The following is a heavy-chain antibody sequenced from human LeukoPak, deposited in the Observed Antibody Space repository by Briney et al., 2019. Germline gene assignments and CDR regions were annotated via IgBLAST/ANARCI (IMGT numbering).Heavy chain of an antibody. D-gene: IGHD6-13*01. CDR3: ARVAAAGFFDY. CDR2: INHSGST. Sequence: SEALSLTCAVYGGSFSGYYWSWIRQPPGKGLEWIGEINHSGSTNYNPSLKSRVTISVDTSKNQFSLKLSPVTAADTAVYYCARVAAAGFFDYWGQGTLVTVSS. CDR1: GGSFSGYY. V-gene: IGHV4-34*01. J-gene: IGHJ4*02.